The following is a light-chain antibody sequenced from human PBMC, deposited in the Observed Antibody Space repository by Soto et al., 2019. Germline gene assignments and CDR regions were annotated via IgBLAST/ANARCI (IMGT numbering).Light chain of an antibody. CDR3: QHYVTSLTT. V-gene: IGKV3-15*01. J-gene: IGKJ1*01. CDR1: QSVSVN. CDR2: GVS. Sequence: EIVMTQSPGTLSVSPGERATLSCRASQSVSVNLAWYQQKPGQAPRLLIYGVSTRATGIPARFSGSESGTEFTLTISSLQSEDFAVYYCQHYVTSLTTFGQGTKVEVK.